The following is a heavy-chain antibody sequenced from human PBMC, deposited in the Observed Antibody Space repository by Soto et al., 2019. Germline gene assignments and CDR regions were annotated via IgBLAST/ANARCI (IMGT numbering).Heavy chain of an antibody. J-gene: IGHJ4*02. V-gene: IGHV4-4*02. CDR2: IYHSGST. CDR1: SGSISSSNW. D-gene: IGHD2-2*01. Sequence: SETLSLTCAVSSGSISSSNWWSWVRQPPGKGLEWIGEIYHSGSTNYNPSLKSRVTISVDKSKNQFSLKLSSVTAADTAVYYCARGYIVVVPAATEYYFDYWGQGTLVTISS. CDR3: ARGYIVVVPAATEYYFDY.